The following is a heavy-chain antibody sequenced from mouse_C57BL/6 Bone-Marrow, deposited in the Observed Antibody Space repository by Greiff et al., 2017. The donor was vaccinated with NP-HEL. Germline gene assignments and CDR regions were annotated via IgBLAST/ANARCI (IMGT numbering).Heavy chain of an antibody. CDR1: GYTFTSYW. CDR3: SRDDGSSYYFDY. CDR2: IYPGSGST. Sequence: QVQLQQPWAELVKPGASVKMSCKASGYTFTSYWITWVKQRPGQGLEWIGDIYPGSGSTNYNEKFKSKATLTVDTSSSTAYMQLSSLTSEDSAVYYGSRDDGSSYYFDYWGQGTTLTVSS. D-gene: IGHD1-1*01. V-gene: IGHV1-55*01. J-gene: IGHJ2*01.